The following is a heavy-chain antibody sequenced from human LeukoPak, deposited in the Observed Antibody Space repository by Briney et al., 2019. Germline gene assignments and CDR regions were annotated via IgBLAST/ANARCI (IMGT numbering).Heavy chain of an antibody. CDR1: GYTFTSYG. V-gene: IGHV1-18*01. CDR2: ISANDGNT. Sequence: ASVKVSCKASGYTFTSYGISWVRQAPGQGLEWMGWISANDGNTDYPQKLQGRVTMTTDTSTSTAYMELRSLRSDDTAVYYCARDSRGIADFDYWGQGTLVTVSS. J-gene: IGHJ4*02. D-gene: IGHD6-13*01. CDR3: ARDSRGIADFDY.